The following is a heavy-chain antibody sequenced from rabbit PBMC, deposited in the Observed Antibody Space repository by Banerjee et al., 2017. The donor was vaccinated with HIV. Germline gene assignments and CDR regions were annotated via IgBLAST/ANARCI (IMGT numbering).Heavy chain of an antibody. CDR3: ARSLYGYATITRLDL. CDR2: IGTGSGNT. D-gene: IGHD6-1*01. V-gene: IGHV1S45*01. J-gene: IGHJ3*01. CDR1: GFSFISSYY. Sequence: QEQLVESGGGLVQPEGSLTLTCTASGFSFISSYYMCWVRQAPGKGLEWIACIGTGSGNTWYASWAKGRFTISKTSSTTVSLQMTSLTAADTATYFCARSLYGYATITRLDLRGPGTLVTVS.